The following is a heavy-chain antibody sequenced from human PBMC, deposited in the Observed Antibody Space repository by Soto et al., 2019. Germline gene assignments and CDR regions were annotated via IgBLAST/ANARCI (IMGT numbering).Heavy chain of an antibody. CDR3: ARAGGSGWSLDY. CDR1: GYIFSDYY. J-gene: IGHJ4*02. Sequence: QGQLVESGGGLVQPGGSLRLSCEASGYIFSDYYMTWIRQAPGKGLEWVSYISTSVTIISYADSVKGRFTISRDDAKNSLDLQMNSLRADDTAIYYCARAGGSGWSLDYWGQGTLVTASS. CDR2: ISTSVTII. D-gene: IGHD6-19*01. V-gene: IGHV3-11*01.